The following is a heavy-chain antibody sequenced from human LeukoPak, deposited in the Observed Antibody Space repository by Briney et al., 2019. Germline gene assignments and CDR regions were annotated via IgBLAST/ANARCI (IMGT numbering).Heavy chain of an antibody. V-gene: IGHV3-13*01. J-gene: IGHJ2*01. CDR3: ATNIAAAVTGTTWYFDL. CDR1: GFTFSSYD. Sequence: PGGSLRLSCAASGFTFSSYDMHWVRQAPGKGLEWVSAIGTAGDTYYPGSVKGRLTISRENAKNSLYLQMNSLRAGDTAVYYCATNIAAAVTGTTWYFDLWGRGTLVTVSS. D-gene: IGHD6-13*01. CDR2: IGTAGDT.